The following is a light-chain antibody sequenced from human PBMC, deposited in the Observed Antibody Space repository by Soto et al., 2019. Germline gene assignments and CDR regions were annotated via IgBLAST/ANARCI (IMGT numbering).Light chain of an antibody. Sequence: DIVMTQAPDSLAVSLGESATINCKSSQSVLYSSNNKNYLAWYQKKPGQPPNLLIYWASTRESGVPDRFSGSGSGTDFTLTISSLQAEDVAVYYCQQYYSTPQTFGQGTKLEIK. J-gene: IGKJ2*01. CDR2: WAS. CDR1: QSVLYSSNNKNY. V-gene: IGKV4-1*01. CDR3: QQYYSTPQT.